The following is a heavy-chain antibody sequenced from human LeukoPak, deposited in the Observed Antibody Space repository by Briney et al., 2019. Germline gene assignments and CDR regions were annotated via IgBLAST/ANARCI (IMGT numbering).Heavy chain of an antibody. CDR2: INSDGRST. D-gene: IGHD3-22*01. CDR3: ARGYYDSSGYYLIDY. J-gene: IGHJ4*02. Sequence: QPGGSLRLSCAASGFTFDDYAMHWVRQAPGKGLVWVSRINSDGRSTSYADSVKGRFTISRDNAKNTLYLQMNSLRAEDTAVYYCARGYYDSSGYYLIDYWGQGTLVTVSS. CDR1: GFTFDDYA. V-gene: IGHV3-74*01.